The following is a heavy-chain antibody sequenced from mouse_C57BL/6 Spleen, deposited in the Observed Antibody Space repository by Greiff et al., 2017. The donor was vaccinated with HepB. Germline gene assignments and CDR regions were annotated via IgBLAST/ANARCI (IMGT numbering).Heavy chain of an antibody. Sequence: QVQLKQSGPELVKPGASVKISCKASGYSFTSYYIHWVKQRPGQGLEWIGWIYPGSGNTKYNEKFKGKATLTADTSSSTAYMQLSSLTSEDSAVYYCARSGASWFAYWGQGTLVTVSA. J-gene: IGHJ3*01. CDR1: GYSFTSYY. CDR3: ARSGASWFAY. V-gene: IGHV1-66*01. D-gene: IGHD3-1*01. CDR2: IYPGSGNT.